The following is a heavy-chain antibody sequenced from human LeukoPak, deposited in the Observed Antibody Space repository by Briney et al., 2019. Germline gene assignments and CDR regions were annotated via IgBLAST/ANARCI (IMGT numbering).Heavy chain of an antibody. CDR3: TGDYVWGSYRSMDY. J-gene: IGHJ4*02. D-gene: IGHD3-16*02. V-gene: IGHV3-15*01. Sequence: GVALRLSCAASGFTFSNAWMSWVRQAPGKGLEWVGRIKIKTDGGTTDYAAPVKGRFTISRDDSKDTLYLQMNSLRTEDTAVYYCTGDYVWGSYRSMDYWGQGTMVTVSP. CDR1: GFTFSNAW. CDR2: IKIKTDGGTT.